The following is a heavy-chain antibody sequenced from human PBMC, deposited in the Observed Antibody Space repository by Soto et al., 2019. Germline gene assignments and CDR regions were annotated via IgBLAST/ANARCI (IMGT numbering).Heavy chain of an antibody. CDR2: IFYSGST. CDR1: GGSINSYY. V-gene: IGHV4-59*01. CDR3: ARRYGYSFDY. Sequence: SETLSLTCTVSGGSINSYYWSWIRQPPGKGLEWIGFIFYSGSTNYNPSLKSRVTISIDTSKNQFSLKLSFVTAADTAVYYCARRYGYSFDYWGQGTLVTVSS. J-gene: IGHJ4*02. D-gene: IGHD4-4*01.